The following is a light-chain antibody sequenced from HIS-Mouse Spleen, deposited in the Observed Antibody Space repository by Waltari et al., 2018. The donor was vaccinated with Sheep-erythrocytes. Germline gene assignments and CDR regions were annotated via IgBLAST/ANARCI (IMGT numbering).Light chain of an antibody. V-gene: IGLV2-11*01. Sequence: QSALTQPRSVSGSPGQTVTISCSATSSDVAGYNYVYWYQQHPGKAPKLMIYDVSKRPSGVPDRFSGSKSGNTASLTISGLQAEDEADYYCCSYAGSYNHVFATGTKVTVL. J-gene: IGLJ1*01. CDR1: SSDVAGYNY. CDR2: DVS. CDR3: CSYAGSYNHV.